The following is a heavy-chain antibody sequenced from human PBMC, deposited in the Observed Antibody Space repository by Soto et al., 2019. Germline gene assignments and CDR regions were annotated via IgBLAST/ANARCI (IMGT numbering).Heavy chain of an antibody. CDR1: GFTFSGSA. J-gene: IGHJ6*02. V-gene: IGHV3-73*01. Sequence: GGSLRLSCAASGFTFSGSAMHWVRQASGKGLEWVGRIRSKANSYATAYAASVKGRFTISRDDSKNTAYLQMNRLKTEDTAVYYCTATYYYDSSGYYQVDVWGQGTTVTVSS. CDR2: IRSKANSYAT. CDR3: TATYYYDSSGYYQVDV. D-gene: IGHD3-22*01.